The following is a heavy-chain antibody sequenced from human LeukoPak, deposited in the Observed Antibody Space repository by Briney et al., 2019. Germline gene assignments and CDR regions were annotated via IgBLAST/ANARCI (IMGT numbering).Heavy chain of an antibody. D-gene: IGHD1-26*01. CDR2: ISGSGGAT. V-gene: IGHV3-23*01. Sequence: PGGTLRLSCAASGFTFNTYGMSWVRQAPGKGLEWVSGISGSGGATYYADSVKGRFTISRDDPHNTLYLQMNSLRAEDTAVYFCAREDREVGATTVHWGQGTLVTVSS. CDR3: AREDREVGATTVH. CDR1: GFTFNTYG. J-gene: IGHJ4*02.